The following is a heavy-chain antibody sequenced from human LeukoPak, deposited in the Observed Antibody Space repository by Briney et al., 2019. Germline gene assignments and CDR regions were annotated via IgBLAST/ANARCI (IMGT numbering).Heavy chain of an antibody. D-gene: IGHD3-16*02. J-gene: IGHJ4*02. CDR2: VYHTGST. CDR3: ARGYDFVWGSDRFDS. CDR1: GGSISNNY. V-gene: IGHV4-59*01. Sequence: SETLSLTCTVSGGSISNNYWSWIRLAPGKGLEWIGFVYHTGSTMYNPSLKSRASISVDTSKNRFSLRLSSMTAADTAVYYCARGYDFVWGSDRFDSWGQGTLVTVSS.